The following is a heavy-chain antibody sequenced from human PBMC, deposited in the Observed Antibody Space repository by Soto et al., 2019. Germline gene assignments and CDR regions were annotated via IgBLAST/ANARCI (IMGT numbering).Heavy chain of an antibody. CDR1: GLTVSSNY. D-gene: IGHD6-19*01. Sequence: GGSLRLSCAASGLTVSSNYMSWVRQAPGKGLEWVSVIYIGGSTYYADSVKGRFTISRDNSKNTLYLQMNSLRAEDTAVYYCARDLGTTIAVAGYYYYYGMDVWGQGTTVTVS. CDR3: ARDLGTTIAVAGYYYYYGMDV. V-gene: IGHV3-66*01. CDR2: IYIGGST. J-gene: IGHJ6*02.